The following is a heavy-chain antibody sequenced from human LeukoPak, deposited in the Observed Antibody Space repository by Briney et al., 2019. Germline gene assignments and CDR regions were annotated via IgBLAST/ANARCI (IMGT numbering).Heavy chain of an antibody. D-gene: IGHD6-13*01. CDR1: GFTVSSNY. V-gene: IGHV3-66*01. CDR2: IYSGGST. J-gene: IGHJ4*02. Sequence: QPGGSLRLSCAASGFTVSSNYMSWVRQAPGKGLEWVSVIYSGGSTYYADSVKGRFTISGDNSENTLYLQMNSLRAEDTAVYYCATEYSSSWFGYWGQGTLVTVSS. CDR3: ATEYSSSWFGY.